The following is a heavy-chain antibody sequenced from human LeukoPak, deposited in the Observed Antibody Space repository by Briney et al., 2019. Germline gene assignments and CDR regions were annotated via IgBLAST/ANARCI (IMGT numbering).Heavy chain of an antibody. D-gene: IGHD3-22*01. Sequence: ASVKVSCKASGYTFTSYYMHWVRQAPGQGLEWMGWISAYNGNTNYAQKLQGRVTMTTDTSTSTAYMELRSLRSDDTAVYYCARFRDSSGFSDYWGQGTLVTVSS. CDR2: ISAYNGNT. CDR1: GYTFTSYY. J-gene: IGHJ4*02. CDR3: ARFRDSSGFSDY. V-gene: IGHV1-18*04.